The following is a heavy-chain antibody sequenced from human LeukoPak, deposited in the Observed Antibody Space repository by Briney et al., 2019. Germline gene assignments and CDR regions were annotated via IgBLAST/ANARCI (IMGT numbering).Heavy chain of an antibody. CDR3: ARDLPYYYGSGSYSSWFDP. CDR1: GGSISSYY. Sequence: SETLSFTCTVSGGSISSYYWSWIRQPAGKGLEWIGRIYTSGSTNYNPSLKSRVTMSVDTSKNQFSLKLSSVTAADTAVYYCARDLPYYYGSGSYSSWFDPWGQGTLVTVSS. V-gene: IGHV4-4*07. D-gene: IGHD3-10*01. J-gene: IGHJ5*02. CDR2: IYTSGST.